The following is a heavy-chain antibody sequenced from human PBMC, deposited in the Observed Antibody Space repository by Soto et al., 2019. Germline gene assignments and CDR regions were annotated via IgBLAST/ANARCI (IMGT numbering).Heavy chain of an antibody. CDR3: ARVIVRTSYSDTSGYYFNH. Sequence: PGGSLRLSCAASGFTFSRYWMHWVRQAPGKGLVWVSRINSDGSYTNYADSVKGRFTISRDNAKNTLYLQMNSLRAEDTAVYYCARVIVRTSYSDTSGYYFNHWGQGTLVTVSS. D-gene: IGHD3-22*01. CDR1: GFTFSRYW. V-gene: IGHV3-74*01. CDR2: INSDGSYT. J-gene: IGHJ4*02.